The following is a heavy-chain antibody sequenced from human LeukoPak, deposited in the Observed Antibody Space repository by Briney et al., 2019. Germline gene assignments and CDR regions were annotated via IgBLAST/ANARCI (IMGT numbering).Heavy chain of an antibody. Sequence: PSETLSLTCAVSGVSISSSNWWSWVRQPPGKGLEWIGEIYHSGSTNYNPSLKSRVTISVDKSKNQFSLKLSSVTAADTAVYYCARAVPQYSSSWYAGVYYFDYWGQGTLVTVSS. D-gene: IGHD6-13*01. CDR2: IYHSGST. V-gene: IGHV4-4*02. CDR3: ARAVPQYSSSWYAGVYYFDY. J-gene: IGHJ4*02. CDR1: GVSISSSNW.